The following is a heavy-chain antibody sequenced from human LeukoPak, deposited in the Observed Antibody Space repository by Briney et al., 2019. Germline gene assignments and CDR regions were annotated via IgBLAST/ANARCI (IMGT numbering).Heavy chain of an antibody. CDR2: FDPEDGET. V-gene: IGHV1-24*01. CDR1: GGTFSSYA. D-gene: IGHD4-11*01. J-gene: IGHJ6*02. CDR3: ATASNGFYYYYGMDV. Sequence: ASVKVSCKASGGTFSSYAISWVRQAPGKGLEWMGGFDPEDGETIYAQKFQGRVTMTEDTSTDTAYMELSSLRSEDTAVYYCATASNGFYYYYGMDVWGQGTTVTVSS.